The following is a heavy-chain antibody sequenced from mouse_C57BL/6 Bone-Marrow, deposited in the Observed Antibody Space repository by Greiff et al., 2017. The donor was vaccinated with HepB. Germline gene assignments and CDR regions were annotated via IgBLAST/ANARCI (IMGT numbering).Heavy chain of an antibody. CDR2: INPNNGGT. V-gene: IGHV1-26*01. J-gene: IGHJ1*03. D-gene: IGHD2-4*01. CDR1: GYTFTDYY. CDR3: ARSGHYDYHWYFDV. Sequence: EVQLQQSGPELVKPGASVKISCKASGYTFTDYYMNWVKQSHGKSLEWIGDINPNNGGTSYNQKFKGKATLTVDKSSSTAYMELRSLTSEDSAVYYCARSGHYDYHWYFDVWGTGTTVTVSS.